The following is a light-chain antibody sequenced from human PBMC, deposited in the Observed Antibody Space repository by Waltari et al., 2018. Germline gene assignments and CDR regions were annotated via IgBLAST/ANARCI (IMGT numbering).Light chain of an antibody. Sequence: AIQLTQSPSSLSASVGDRVTITCRASQGMSSALAWYQQKPGKAPKHLIYDASSLESGVPSRFSGSGSGTDFTLTISGLQSEDFATYYCQQFTNYYLTFGGGTKVEIK. CDR2: DAS. V-gene: IGKV1D-13*01. CDR1: QGMSSA. J-gene: IGKJ4*01. CDR3: QQFTNYYLT.